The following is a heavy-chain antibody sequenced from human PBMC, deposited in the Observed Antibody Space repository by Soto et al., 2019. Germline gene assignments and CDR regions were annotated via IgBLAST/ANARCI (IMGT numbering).Heavy chain of an antibody. V-gene: IGHV4-59*08. CDR3: ARRVSLTWYFDL. CDR2: IYYSGSP. J-gene: IGHJ2*01. Sequence: QVQLQESGPGLVKPSETLSLTCTVSGDSISNYYWSWIRQPPGKGLEWIGYIYYSGSPNYNPSLTRRXXIXVXXSKNHSSLKLSSVPAADTAVYYCARRVSLTWYFDLWGRGTLVTVSS. CDR1: GDSISNYY.